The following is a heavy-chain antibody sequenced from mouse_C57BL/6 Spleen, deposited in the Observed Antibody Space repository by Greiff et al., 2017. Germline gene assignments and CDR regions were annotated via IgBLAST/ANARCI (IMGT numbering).Heavy chain of an antibody. V-gene: IGHV1-50*01. D-gene: IGHD1-1*01. CDR2: IDPSDSYT. CDR3: ARFTTVVAPYFDY. J-gene: IGHJ2*01. CDR1: GYTFTSYW. Sequence: QVHVKQPGAELVKPGASVKLSCKASGYTFTSYWMQWVKQRPGQGLEWIGEIDPSDSYTNYNQKFKGKATLTVDTSSSTAYMQLSSLTSEDSAVYYCARFTTVVAPYFDYWGQGTTLTVSS.